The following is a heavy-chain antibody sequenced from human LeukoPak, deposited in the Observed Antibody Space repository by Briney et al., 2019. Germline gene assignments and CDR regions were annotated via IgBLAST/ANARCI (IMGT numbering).Heavy chain of an antibody. J-gene: IGHJ4*02. CDR2: IIPIFGTA. CDR1: GGTFSSYA. Sequence: SVKVSYKASGGTFSSYAISWVRQAPGQGLAWMGGIIPIFGTANYAQKFQGRVTITADKSTSTAYMELSSLRSEDTAVYYCARGHTFGGLRSPFDYWGQGTLVTVSS. D-gene: IGHD3-16*01. CDR3: ARGHTFGGLRSPFDY. V-gene: IGHV1-69*06.